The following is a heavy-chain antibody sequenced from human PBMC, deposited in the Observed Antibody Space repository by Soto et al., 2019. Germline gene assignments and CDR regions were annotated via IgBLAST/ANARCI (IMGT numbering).Heavy chain of an antibody. CDR2: ISPYNGNS. D-gene: IGHD3-22*01. CDR1: GFTFSTNG. Sequence: QVQMEQSGAEVKKPGASVRVSCKTSGFTFSTNGIAWVRQAPGQRLEWMGWISPYNGNSKYPQKVQGRVTLTTDTSTSTAYSELRSLRADDTAVYYCARVKYYYDSIGWGIFDYWGQGTLVTVSS. CDR3: ARVKYYYDSIGWGIFDY. V-gene: IGHV1-18*04. J-gene: IGHJ4*02.